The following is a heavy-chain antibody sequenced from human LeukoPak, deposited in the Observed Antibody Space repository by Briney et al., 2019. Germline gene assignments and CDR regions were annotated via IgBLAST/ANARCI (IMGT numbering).Heavy chain of an antibody. CDR3: ARGVDYYYYYYGMDV. D-gene: IGHD2-21*02. J-gene: IGHJ6*02. CDR1: GGSFSGYY. CDR2: INHSGST. Sequence: SETLSLTCAVYGGSFSGYYWSWIRQPPGKGLEWIGEINHSGSTNYNPSLKSRVTISVDTSKNQFSLKLSSVTAADTAVYYCARGVDYYYYYYGMDVWGQGTTVTVSS. V-gene: IGHV4-34*01.